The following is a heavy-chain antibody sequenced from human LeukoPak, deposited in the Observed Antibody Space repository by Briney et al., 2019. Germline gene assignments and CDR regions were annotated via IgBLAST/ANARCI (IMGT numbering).Heavy chain of an antibody. Sequence: GASVKVSCKASRGTFSSYAISWVRQAPGQGLEWMGGIIPIFGTANYAQKFQGRVTITADESTSTAYMELSSLRSEDTAVYYCARDAQHRYCSSSSCYRGWLDPWGQGTPVTVSS. J-gene: IGHJ5*02. CDR2: IIPIFGTA. D-gene: IGHD2-2*01. CDR1: RGTFSSYA. CDR3: ARDAQHRYCSSSSCYRGWLDP. V-gene: IGHV1-69*13.